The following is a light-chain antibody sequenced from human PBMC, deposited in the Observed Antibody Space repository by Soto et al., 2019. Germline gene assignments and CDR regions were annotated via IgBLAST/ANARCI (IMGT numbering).Light chain of an antibody. CDR2: KAS. J-gene: IGKJ1*01. CDR1: KSISSW. CDR3: QQYNSYST. V-gene: IGKV1-5*03. Sequence: DIPMTQSPSTLSASVGDRVTITCRASKSISSWLAWYQQKPGKAPKLLIYKASSLESGVPSRFSGSGSGTQFTLTISSLQPDDFATYYCQQYNSYSTFGQGTKVEIK.